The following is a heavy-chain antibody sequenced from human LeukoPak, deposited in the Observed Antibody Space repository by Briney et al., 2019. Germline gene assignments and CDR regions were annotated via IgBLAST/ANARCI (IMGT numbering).Heavy chain of an antibody. D-gene: IGHD2-21*02. J-gene: IGHJ3*02. CDR1: GFTFSSYW. CDR3: AREGAVVTAIGAFDI. Sequence: PGGSLRLSCAASGFTFSSYWMSWVRQAPGKGLEWVANIKQDGSEKYYVDSVEGRFTISRNNAKNSLYLQMNSLRAEDTAVYYCAREGAVVTAIGAFDIWGQGTMVTVSS. CDR2: IKQDGSEK. V-gene: IGHV3-7*01.